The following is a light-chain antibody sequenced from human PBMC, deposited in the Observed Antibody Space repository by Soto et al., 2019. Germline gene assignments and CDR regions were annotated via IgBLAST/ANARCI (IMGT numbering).Light chain of an antibody. CDR1: QSISVH. Sequence: DIQMNQSPSSLSASVRDTVTITCRASQSISVHLNWYQQKPGEVPKLLIYAASNLHSGVPSRFSGSRSETDFALTISSLQPEDFATYYCQQSYITPYTFGQGTMLEIK. CDR2: AAS. V-gene: IGKV1-39*01. CDR3: QQSYITPYT. J-gene: IGKJ2*01.